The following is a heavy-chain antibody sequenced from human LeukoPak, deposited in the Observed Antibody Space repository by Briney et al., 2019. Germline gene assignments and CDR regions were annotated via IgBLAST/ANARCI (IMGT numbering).Heavy chain of an antibody. Sequence: SETLSLTCTVSGGSIDGYYWSWIRQPPGKGLEWIGYIYYTGSTEYHPSLKSRVTISLDTSKNQFSLKLTSVTAADTAVYYCARVYQSAEYYFDYWGQGNLVSFSS. V-gene: IGHV4-59*01. CDR1: GGSIDGYY. CDR2: IYYTGST. CDR3: ARVYQSAEYYFDY. J-gene: IGHJ4*02. D-gene: IGHD2-2*01.